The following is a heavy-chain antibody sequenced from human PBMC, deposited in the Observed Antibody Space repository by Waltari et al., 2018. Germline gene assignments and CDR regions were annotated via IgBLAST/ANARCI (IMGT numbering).Heavy chain of an antibody. V-gene: IGHV4-38-2*02. CDR1: GYSISSGYY. CDR2: IYHSGST. Sequence: QVQLQESGPGLVKPSETLSLTCTVSGYSISSGYYWGWIRQPPGKGLEWIGSIYHSGSTFYSPSLKSRVTISVDTSKNQFSLKLSSVTAADTAVYYCARVDRGYSENYFDYWGQGTLVTVSS. CDR3: ARVDRGYSENYFDY. D-gene: IGHD5-12*01. J-gene: IGHJ4*02.